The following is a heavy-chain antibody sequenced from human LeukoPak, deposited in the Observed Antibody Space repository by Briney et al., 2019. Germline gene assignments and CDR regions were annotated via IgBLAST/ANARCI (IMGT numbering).Heavy chain of an antibody. CDR2: INHSGST. CDR3: ARGYCSSTSCYWRRGRFDP. J-gene: IGHJ5*02. V-gene: IGHV4-34*01. Sequence: PSETLSLTCAVHGGSFSGYYWSWIRQPPGKGLEWIGEINHSGSTNYNPSLKSRVTISVDTSKNQFSLKLSSVTAADTAVYYCARGYCSSTSCYWRRGRFDPWGQGTLVTVSS. D-gene: IGHD2-2*01. CDR1: GGSFSGYY.